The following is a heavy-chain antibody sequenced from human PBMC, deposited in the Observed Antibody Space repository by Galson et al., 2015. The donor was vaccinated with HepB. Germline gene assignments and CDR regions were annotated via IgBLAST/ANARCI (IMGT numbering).Heavy chain of an antibody. CDR3: ARLTVTTDYYGMDV. D-gene: IGHD4-17*01. V-gene: IGHV1-2*04. CDR2: INPNSGGT. Sequence: SVKVSCKASGYTFTGYYMHWVRQAPRQGLEWMGWINPNSGGTNYAQKFQGWVTMTRDTSISTAYMELSRLRSDDTAVYYCARLTVTTDYYGMDVWGQGTTVTVSS. CDR1: GYTFTGYY. J-gene: IGHJ6*02.